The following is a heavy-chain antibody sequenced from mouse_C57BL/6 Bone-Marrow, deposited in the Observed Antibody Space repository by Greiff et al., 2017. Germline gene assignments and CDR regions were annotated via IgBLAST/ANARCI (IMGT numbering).Heavy chain of an antibody. CDR3: ARPSYYSNLAWFAY. Sequence: EVQLVESGGGLVKPGGSLKLSCAASGFTFSDYGMHWVRQAPEKGLEWVAYISSGSSTIYYADTVKGRFTISRDNAKNTLFLQMTSLRSEDTAMYYCARPSYYSNLAWFAYWGQGTLVTVAA. CDR2: ISSGSSTI. CDR1: GFTFSDYG. D-gene: IGHD2-5*01. J-gene: IGHJ3*01. V-gene: IGHV5-17*01.